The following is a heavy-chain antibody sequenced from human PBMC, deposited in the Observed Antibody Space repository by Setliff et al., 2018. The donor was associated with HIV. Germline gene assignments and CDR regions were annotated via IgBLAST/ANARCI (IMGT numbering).Heavy chain of an antibody. CDR3: ARGGTSSNWFDP. V-gene: IGHV4-59*01. J-gene: IGHJ5*02. D-gene: IGHD2-2*01. CDR2: IYNSATT. Sequence: SETLSLTCIVSGASISSDTWSWIRQPPGKGLQWIGFIYNSATTNYNPSLKSRVTISLDTSKNQFSLKLTSVTAADTAVYYCARGGTSSNWFDPWGQGTLVTVSS. CDR1: GASISSDT.